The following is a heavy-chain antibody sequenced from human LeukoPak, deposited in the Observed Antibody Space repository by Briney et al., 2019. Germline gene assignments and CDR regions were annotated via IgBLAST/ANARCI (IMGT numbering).Heavy chain of an antibody. V-gene: IGHV3-66*01. Sequence: GGTLRLSCAASGFIVSENYMSWVRQAPGKGLEWVSTVYSGGLTFYADPVKGRFTISRDNSKNTLYLQMSSLRAEDTAVYYCVRDRWPGLGDFWGQGTTVTVSS. CDR3: VRDRWPGLGDF. J-gene: IGHJ6*02. CDR1: GFIVSENY. D-gene: IGHD6-19*01. CDR2: VYSGGLT.